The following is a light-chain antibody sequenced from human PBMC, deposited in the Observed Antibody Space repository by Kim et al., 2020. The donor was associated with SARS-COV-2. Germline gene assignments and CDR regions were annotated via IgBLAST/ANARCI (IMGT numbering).Light chain of an antibody. J-gene: IGLJ2*01. CDR1: SNNVGNQG. V-gene: IGLV10-54*01. Sequence: QAGLTQPPSVSKGLRQTATLTCTGNSNNVGNQGAAWLQQHQGHPPKLLSYRNNNRPSGISERLSASRSGNTASLTITGLQPEDEADYYCSAWDSSLSALVFGGGTHLTVL. CDR2: RNN. CDR3: SAWDSSLSALV.